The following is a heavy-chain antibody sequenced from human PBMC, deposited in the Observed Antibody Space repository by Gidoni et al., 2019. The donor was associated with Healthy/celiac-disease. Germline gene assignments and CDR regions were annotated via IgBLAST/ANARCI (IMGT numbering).Heavy chain of an antibody. CDR1: GYTFTSYG. J-gene: IGHJ4*02. CDR2: ISAYNGNT. D-gene: IGHD1-26*01. CDR3: ARRIVYSGSYLFPTSYYFDY. Sequence: QVQLVQSGAEVKKPGASVKVSCKASGYTFTSYGISRVRQAPGQGLEWMGWISAYNGNTNYAQKRQGRVTMTTDTSTSTAYMELRSLRSDDTAVYYCARRIVYSGSYLFPTSYYFDYWGQGTLVTVSS. V-gene: IGHV1-18*01.